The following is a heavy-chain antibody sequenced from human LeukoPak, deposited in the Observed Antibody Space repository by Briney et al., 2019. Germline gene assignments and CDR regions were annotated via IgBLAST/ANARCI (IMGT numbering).Heavy chain of an antibody. D-gene: IGHD4-23*01. CDR2: INHSGTT. CDR1: GGTFRGYF. CDR3: ARASVVTHFDY. V-gene: IGHV4-34*01. Sequence: SETLSLTCAVYGGTFRGYFWSWIRQPPGKRLEWIGEINHSGTTNYNPSLRSRVTMSADTSKNQFSLRLSSVTAADTAVYYCARASVVTHFDYWGQGILVTVSS. J-gene: IGHJ4*02.